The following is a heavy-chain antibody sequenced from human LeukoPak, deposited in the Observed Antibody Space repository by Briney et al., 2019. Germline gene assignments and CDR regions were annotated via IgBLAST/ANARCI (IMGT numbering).Heavy chain of an antibody. Sequence: GGSLRLSCATSRFTFSNFRMSWVRQAPGKGLEWVAIISYDGSNKDYADSAKGRFTISRDNSKNTLNLQMNSLRGEDTAVYYCARDSDNWNYDFWGQGTLVTVSS. V-gene: IGHV3-30*03. CDR2: ISYDGSNK. CDR1: RFTFSNFR. J-gene: IGHJ4*02. D-gene: IGHD1-7*01. CDR3: ARDSDNWNYDF.